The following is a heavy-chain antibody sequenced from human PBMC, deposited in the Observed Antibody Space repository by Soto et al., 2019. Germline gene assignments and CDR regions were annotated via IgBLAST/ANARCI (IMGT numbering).Heavy chain of an antibody. J-gene: IGHJ6*02. V-gene: IGHV3-9*01. CDR3: ARERGTGSVYFYSGMDV. CDR2: ISWNSESI. D-gene: IGHD1-26*01. CDR1: GFTFDDYA. Sequence: EVQLVESGGGLVQPGRSLRLSCAASGFTFDDYAMHWVRQIPGKGLEWVSIISWNSESIRYADSAKGRFTISRDNARKSLFLQMNSLRVEDTALYFCARERGTGSVYFYSGMDVWGRGTTVTVSS.